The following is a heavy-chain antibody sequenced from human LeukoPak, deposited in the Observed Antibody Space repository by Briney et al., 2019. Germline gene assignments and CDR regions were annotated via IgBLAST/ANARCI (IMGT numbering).Heavy chain of an antibody. CDR3: SRDRGWNALDC. D-gene: IGHD1-1*01. Sequence: GGSLRLSCAASGFTFSSYWMHWVRQAPGKGLVWVSRIDRDGSNTNYADSVKDRFTISRDNAKNTLHLQMNSLRAEDTAVYYCSRDRGWNALDCWGQGTVVIVSA. CDR1: GFTFSSYW. CDR2: IDRDGSNT. J-gene: IGHJ4*02. V-gene: IGHV3-74*01.